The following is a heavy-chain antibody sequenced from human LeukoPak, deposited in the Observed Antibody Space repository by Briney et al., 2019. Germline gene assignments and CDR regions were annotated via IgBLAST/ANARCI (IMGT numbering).Heavy chain of an antibody. Sequence: ASVKVSCKASGYTFTSYGISWVRQAPGQGLEWMGWISAYKGNTNYAQKLQGKVTMTTDTSTSTAYMELRSLRSDDTAVYYCAREGARHYDILTYYYYGMDVWGQGTTVTVSS. D-gene: IGHD3-9*01. J-gene: IGHJ6*02. CDR2: ISAYKGNT. CDR1: GYTFTSYG. CDR3: AREGARHYDILTYYYYGMDV. V-gene: IGHV1-18*01.